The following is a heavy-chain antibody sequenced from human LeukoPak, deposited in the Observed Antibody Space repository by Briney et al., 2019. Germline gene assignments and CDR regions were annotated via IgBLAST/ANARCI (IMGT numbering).Heavy chain of an antibody. CDR2: ISGSGGST. V-gene: IGHV3-23*01. CDR3: AKDPNFYYCMDV. J-gene: IGHJ6*03. CDR1: GFTFSSYG. Sequence: GGSLRLSCAASGFTFSSYGMSWVRQAPGKGLEWVSAISGSGGSTYYANSVKGRFTISRDNSKNTLYLQMNSLRAEDTAVYYCAKDPNFYYCMDVWGKGTTVTISS.